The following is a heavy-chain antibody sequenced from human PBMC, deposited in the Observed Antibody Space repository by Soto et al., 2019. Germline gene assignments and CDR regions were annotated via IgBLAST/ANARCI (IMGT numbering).Heavy chain of an antibody. Sequence: EVQLLESGGGLVQPGGSLRLSCAASGFTFSSYAMSWVRQAPGKGLEWVSAISGSGGSTYYADSVKGRFTISRDNSKNTLYLQMNSLRAEDTAVYYCAKDLRVGVTNYYYYGMDVWGQGTTVTVSS. CDR1: GFTFSSYA. D-gene: IGHD1-26*01. J-gene: IGHJ6*02. V-gene: IGHV3-23*01. CDR3: AKDLRVGVTNYYYYGMDV. CDR2: ISGSGGST.